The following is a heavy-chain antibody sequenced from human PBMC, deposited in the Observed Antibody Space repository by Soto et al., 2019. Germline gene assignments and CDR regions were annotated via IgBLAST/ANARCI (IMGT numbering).Heavy chain of an antibody. CDR3: ARGAGIAARPRLDP. D-gene: IGHD6-6*01. J-gene: IGHJ5*02. CDR2: IYYSGST. CDR1: GGSISSGGYY. Sequence: SETLSLTCTVSGGSISSGGYYWSWIRQHPGKGLEWIGYIYYSGSTYYNPSLKSRVTISVDTSKNQFSLKLSSVTAADTAVYYCARGAGIAARPRLDPWGQGTLVTVSS. V-gene: IGHV4-31*03.